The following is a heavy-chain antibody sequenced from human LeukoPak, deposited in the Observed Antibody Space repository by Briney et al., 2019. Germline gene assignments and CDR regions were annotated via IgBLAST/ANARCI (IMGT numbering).Heavy chain of an antibody. J-gene: IGHJ6*03. CDR2: IRRKAHSYAT. V-gene: IGHV3-73*01. Sequence: PGGSLRLSCAASGFTFSAAAMHWVRQASGKGLELVGRIRRKAHSYATAYGASVKGRFTISRDDSKNTAYLQMNSLKTEDTAVYYCTREASPNYYYYMDVWSKGTTVTVSS. CDR1: GFTFSAAA. CDR3: TREASPNYYYYMDV.